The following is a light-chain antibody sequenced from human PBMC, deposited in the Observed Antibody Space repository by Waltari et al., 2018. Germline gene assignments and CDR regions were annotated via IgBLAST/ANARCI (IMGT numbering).Light chain of an antibody. Sequence: IVLTQSPGTLSLSPGERATLSCRASQSVGRSLAWYQQKPGQAPRLVIYGASSRATGIPDRFSGSGSGTDFSLTISRLEPEDVAVYYCQHYVRLPATFGQGTKVEIK. CDR3: QHYVRLPAT. CDR2: GAS. V-gene: IGKV3-20*01. CDR1: QSVGRS. J-gene: IGKJ1*01.